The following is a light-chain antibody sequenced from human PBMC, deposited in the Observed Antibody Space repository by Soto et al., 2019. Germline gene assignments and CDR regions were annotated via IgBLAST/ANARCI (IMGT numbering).Light chain of an antibody. CDR2: GAS. Sequence: EIVLTQSPNTLSLSPGETATLSCRASQSVSSGYLVWYQQKPGQAPRLLIYGASTRATGIPDRFSGSGSGTDFTLTISRLEPEDFAVYYCQQYNNWPPNTFGQGTRWISN. CDR3: QQYNNWPPNT. V-gene: IGKV3-20*01. J-gene: IGKJ2*01. CDR1: QSVSSGY.